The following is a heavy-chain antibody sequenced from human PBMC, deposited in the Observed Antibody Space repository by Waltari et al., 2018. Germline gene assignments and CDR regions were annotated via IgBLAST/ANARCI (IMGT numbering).Heavy chain of an antibody. J-gene: IGHJ3*02. CDR2: IYTSGST. CDR3: ARAQTHTPIAVAGTSAFDI. CDR1: GGSISSYY. D-gene: IGHD6-19*01. Sequence: QVQLQESGPGLVKPSETLSLTCTVSGGSISSYYWRWIRQPAGKGLEWIGRIYTSGSTNYNPSLKSRVTMSVDTSKNQFSLKLSSVTAADTAVYYCARAQTHTPIAVAGTSAFDIWGQGTMVTVSS. V-gene: IGHV4-4*07.